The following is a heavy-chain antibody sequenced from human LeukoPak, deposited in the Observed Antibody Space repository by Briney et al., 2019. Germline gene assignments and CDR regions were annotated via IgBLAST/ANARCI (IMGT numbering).Heavy chain of an antibody. V-gene: IGHV1-69*05. Sequence: SVKVSCKASGGTFSSYAISWVRQAPGQGLEWMGGIIPIFGTANYAQKFQGGVTITTDESTSTAYMELSSLRSEDTAVYYCARITMPGGWFDPWGQGTLVTVSS. D-gene: IGHD3-10*02. CDR1: GGTFSSYA. CDR3: ARITMPGGWFDP. CDR2: IIPIFGTA. J-gene: IGHJ5*02.